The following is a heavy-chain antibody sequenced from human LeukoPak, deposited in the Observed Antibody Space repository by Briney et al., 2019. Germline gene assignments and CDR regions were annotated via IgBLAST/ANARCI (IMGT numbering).Heavy chain of an antibody. CDR1: GYTFTSYA. CDR2: INAGNGNT. J-gene: IGHJ5*02. CDR3: AVYYGWGSSNWFDP. Sequence: PRASVKVSCKASGYTFTSYAVHWVRQAPGQRLGWMGWINAGNGNTKYSQKFQGRVTITRDTSASTAYMELRSLRSDDTAVYYCAVYYGWGSSNWFDPWGQGTLVTVSS. V-gene: IGHV1-3*01. D-gene: IGHD3-10*01.